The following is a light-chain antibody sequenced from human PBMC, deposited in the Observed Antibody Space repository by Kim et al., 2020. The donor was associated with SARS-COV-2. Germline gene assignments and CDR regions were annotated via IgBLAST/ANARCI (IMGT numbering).Light chain of an antibody. V-gene: IGKV1-5*03. Sequence: ASVGDRVNITCRASQSIVVWLAWYQQKPGKAPKLVIYKASSLESGVPSRFSGSGSGTEFTLTISSLHPDDLGTYFCQQYSNYPRTFGGGTKVDIK. CDR2: KAS. J-gene: IGKJ4*01. CDR1: QSIVVW. CDR3: QQYSNYPRT.